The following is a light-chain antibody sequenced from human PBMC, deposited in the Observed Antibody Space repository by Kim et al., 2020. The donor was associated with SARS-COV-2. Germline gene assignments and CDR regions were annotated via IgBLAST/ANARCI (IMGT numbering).Light chain of an antibody. Sequence: EIVMTQSPATLSVSPGERATLSCRASQPISNNLAWYQQKPGQAPRLLVYNASTRARATSVPARFSGSGSGTEFTLTISSLQSEDFAVYYCQQYNYWPSWTFGQGTKVDIK. CDR1: QPISNN. V-gene: IGKV3-15*01. CDR2: NAS. CDR3: QQYNYWPSWT. J-gene: IGKJ1*01.